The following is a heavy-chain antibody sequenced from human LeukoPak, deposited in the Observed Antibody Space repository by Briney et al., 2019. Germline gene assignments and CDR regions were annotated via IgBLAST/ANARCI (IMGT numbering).Heavy chain of an antibody. V-gene: IGHV4-31*03. CDR1: GASISSGNYY. J-gene: IGHJ4*02. Sequence: ETSETLSLTCTVSGASISSGNYYWNWIRQHPGKGLEWIGYIYYSDSTSYNPSLKSRVTILVDTSKHQFSLKLSSVTAADTAVYYCARGHGDYYFDSWGQGTLVTVSS. CDR3: ARGHGDYYFDS. D-gene: IGHD4-17*01. CDR2: IYYSDST.